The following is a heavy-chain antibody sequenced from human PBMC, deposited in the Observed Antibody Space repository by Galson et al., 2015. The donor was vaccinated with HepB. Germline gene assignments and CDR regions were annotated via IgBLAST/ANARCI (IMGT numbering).Heavy chain of an antibody. CDR1: GFTFSSYT. CDR3: AREGATGYPFDTFDI. Sequence: SLRLSCAASGFTFSSYTMNWVHQAPGKGLESVSYISSTGTTMYYADSAKGRFTISRDNAQNSLYLQMNSLRDEDTAVYYCAREGATGYPFDTFDIWGQGTMVTVSS. CDR2: ISSTGTTM. V-gene: IGHV3-48*02. J-gene: IGHJ3*02. D-gene: IGHD5-12*01.